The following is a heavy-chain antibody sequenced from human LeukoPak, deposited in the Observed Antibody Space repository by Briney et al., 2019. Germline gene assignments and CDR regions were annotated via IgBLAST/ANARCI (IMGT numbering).Heavy chain of an antibody. CDR2: IYHSGST. J-gene: IGHJ6*02. V-gene: IGHV4-4*02. D-gene: IGHD2-2*01. CDR1: GGSISSSHW. CDR3: ASSTWCSSTSCYAGMWYYYYYGMDV. Sequence: SGTLSLTCTVSGGSISSSHWWSWVRQPPGKGLEWIGEIYHSGSTNYNPSLKSRVTISVDTSKNQFSLKLSSVTAADTAVYYCASSTWCSSTSCYAGMWYYYYYGMDVWGQGTTVTVSS.